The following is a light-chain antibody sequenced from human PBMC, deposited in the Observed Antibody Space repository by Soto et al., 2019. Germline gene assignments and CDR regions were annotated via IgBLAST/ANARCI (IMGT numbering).Light chain of an antibody. CDR2: DAS. V-gene: IGKV3-11*01. CDR1: QSVSSK. Sequence: EIVLTQSPATLSLSPGERATLSCRASQSVSSKLAWYQQKPGQAPRLLIYDASNRATGIPGRFSGSGSGTDFTLTISSLEPEDFAVYYCQQRSSWPPETFGQGTKLEIK. CDR3: QQRSSWPPET. J-gene: IGKJ2*01.